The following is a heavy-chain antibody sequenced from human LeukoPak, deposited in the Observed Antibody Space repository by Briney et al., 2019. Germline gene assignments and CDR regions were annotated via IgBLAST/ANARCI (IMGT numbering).Heavy chain of an antibody. D-gene: IGHD3-22*01. V-gene: IGHV4-59*01. Sequence: PSETLSLTCTVSGGSISSYYWSWIRQPPGKGLEWIGYIYYSGSTNYIPPLKSRVTISVDTSKNQFSLKLSSVTAADTAVYYCARDYYDSSGYYLFDYWGQGTLVTVSS. CDR1: GGSISSYY. CDR2: IYYSGST. CDR3: ARDYYDSSGYYLFDY. J-gene: IGHJ4*02.